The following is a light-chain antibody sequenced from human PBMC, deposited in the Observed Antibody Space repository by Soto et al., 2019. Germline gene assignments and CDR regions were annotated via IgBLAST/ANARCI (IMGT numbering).Light chain of an antibody. CDR2: DVS. J-gene: IGKJ2*01. Sequence: DIQMTQSPSTLSASTGDRVTITCRASQSVGMALAWYQQKPGRAPKLLMYDVSNLESGVPSRFSGSGSGTDFTLTISSLQPDDLATYFCQQYKSLTTFGQGTKVEIK. V-gene: IGKV1-5*01. CDR1: QSVGMA. CDR3: QQYKSLTT.